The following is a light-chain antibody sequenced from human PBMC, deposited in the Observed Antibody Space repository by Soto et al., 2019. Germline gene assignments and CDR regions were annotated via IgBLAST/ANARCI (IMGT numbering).Light chain of an antibody. V-gene: IGKV1-27*01. J-gene: IGKJ4*01. Sequence: DIQMTQSPSSLSASLGDRVTITCRASQGIGVYLAWFQQKPGNAPKLLIYAASTLQSGVPSRFSGSGSGTDFTLTVSSLQPEDVATDYCQKYNSAPPTFGGGTRVEIK. CDR2: AAS. CDR3: QKYNSAPPT. CDR1: QGIGVY.